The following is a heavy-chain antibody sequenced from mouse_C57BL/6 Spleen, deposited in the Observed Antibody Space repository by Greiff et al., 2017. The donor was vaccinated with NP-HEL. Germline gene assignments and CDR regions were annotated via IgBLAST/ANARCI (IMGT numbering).Heavy chain of an antibody. D-gene: IGHD1-1*01. V-gene: IGHV1-50*01. Sequence: QVQLQQPGAELVKPGASVKLSCKASGYTFTSYWMQWVKQRPGQGLEWIGEIDPSDSYTNYNQKFKGQATLTVDTSSSTAYMQLSSLTSEDSAVYYCARTGSYGSSYWYFDVWGTGTTVTVSS. J-gene: IGHJ1*03. CDR3: ARTGSYGSSYWYFDV. CDR2: IDPSDSYT. CDR1: GYTFTSYW.